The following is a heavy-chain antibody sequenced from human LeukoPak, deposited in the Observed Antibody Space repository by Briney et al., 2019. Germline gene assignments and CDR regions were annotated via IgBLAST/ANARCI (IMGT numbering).Heavy chain of an antibody. CDR2: IYYSGST. CDR3: ARGSPQSGYSYGYLL. CDR1: GGSISSGGYS. J-gene: IGHJ4*02. Sequence: SETPSLTCAVSGGSISSGGYSWSWIRQPPGTGLEWIGYIYYSGSTYYNPSLKSRVTISVDTSKNQFSLKLSSVTAADTAVYYCARGSPQSGYSYGYLLWGQGTLVTVSS. V-gene: IGHV4-30-4*07. D-gene: IGHD5-18*01.